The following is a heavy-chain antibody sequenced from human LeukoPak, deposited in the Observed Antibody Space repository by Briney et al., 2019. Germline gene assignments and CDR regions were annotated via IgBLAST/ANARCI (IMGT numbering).Heavy chain of an antibody. CDR2: IYYSGST. Sequence: SETLSLTCTVSGGSISSYYWSWIRQPPGKGLKWIGYIYYSGSTNYNPSLKSRVTISVDTSKNQFSLKLSSVTAADTAVYYCAREEVATTHFDYWGQGTLVTVSS. CDR1: GGSISSYY. J-gene: IGHJ4*02. CDR3: AREEVATTHFDY. V-gene: IGHV4-59*01. D-gene: IGHD5-12*01.